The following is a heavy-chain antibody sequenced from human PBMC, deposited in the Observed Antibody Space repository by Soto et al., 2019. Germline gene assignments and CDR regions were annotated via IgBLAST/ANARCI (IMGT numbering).Heavy chain of an antibody. CDR3: ARGGVIVVGLDV. Sequence: SVKVSCKASGFTFTSSAMQWVRQARGQRLEWIGWIVVGSGNTNYAQKFQERVTITRDMSTSTAYMELSSLRSEDTAVYYCARGGVIVVGLDVWGQGTTVTVSS. D-gene: IGHD3-22*01. J-gene: IGHJ6*02. V-gene: IGHV1-58*02. CDR1: GFTFTSSA. CDR2: IVVGSGNT.